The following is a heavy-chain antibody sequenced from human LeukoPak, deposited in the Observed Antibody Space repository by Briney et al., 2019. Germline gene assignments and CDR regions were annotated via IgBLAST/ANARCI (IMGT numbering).Heavy chain of an antibody. Sequence: SETLSLTCAVYGGSFSGYYWSWIRQPPGKGLEWIGEINHSGSTNYNPSLKSRVTITVDTSKNQFSLKLSSVTAADTAVYYCARGQKYRSGYTVTELGSGYFDYWGQGTLVTVSS. J-gene: IGHJ4*02. CDR1: GGSFSGYY. CDR3: ARGQKYRSGYTVTELGSGYFDY. V-gene: IGHV4-34*01. D-gene: IGHD3-22*01. CDR2: INHSGST.